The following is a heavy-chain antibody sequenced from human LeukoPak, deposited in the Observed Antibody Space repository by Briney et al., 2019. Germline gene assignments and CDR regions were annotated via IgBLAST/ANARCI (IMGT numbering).Heavy chain of an antibody. D-gene: IGHD3-22*01. CDR1: GGSFSDYY. Sequence: SETLSLTCAVYGGSFSDYYWSWIRQPPGKGLEWIGKIIQSEITNYNPSLKSRVTMSVHTSKNQLSLRVSSVTAADTAVYYCARRRRDYYDSSGYSRTSRYFDYWGQGTLVTVSS. CDR3: ARRRRDYYDSSGYSRTSRYFDY. CDR2: IIQSEIT. V-gene: IGHV4-34*12. J-gene: IGHJ4*02.